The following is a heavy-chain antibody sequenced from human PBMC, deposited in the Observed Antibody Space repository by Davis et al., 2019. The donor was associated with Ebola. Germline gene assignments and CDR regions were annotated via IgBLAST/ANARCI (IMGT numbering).Heavy chain of an antibody. D-gene: IGHD3-10*01. V-gene: IGHV3-33*01. CDR2: IWYDGSNK. CDR3: ARDLTMVQGVIDY. CDR1: GFTFSSYG. Sequence: WGSLRLSCAASGFTFSSYGMHWVRQAPGKGLEWVAVIWYDGSNKYYADSVKGRFTISRDNSKNTLYLQMNSLRAEDTAVYYCARDLTMVQGVIDYWGQGTLVTVSS. J-gene: IGHJ4*02.